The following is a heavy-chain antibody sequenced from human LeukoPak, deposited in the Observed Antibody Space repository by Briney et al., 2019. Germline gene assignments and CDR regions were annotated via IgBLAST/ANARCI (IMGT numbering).Heavy chain of an antibody. CDR1: GGSISNSSYY. Sequence: SETHSLTCTVSGGSISNSSYYWGWIRQPPGMGLEWIGSIYYSGSTYYNPSLRSRVTISVDTSKNQFSLNLNSVTAADTALYYCASHSSYVSPFRSWGRGPLVTVSP. CDR2: IYYSGST. J-gene: IGHJ5*02. V-gene: IGHV4-39*01. D-gene: IGHD3-10*02. CDR3: ASHSSYVSPFRS.